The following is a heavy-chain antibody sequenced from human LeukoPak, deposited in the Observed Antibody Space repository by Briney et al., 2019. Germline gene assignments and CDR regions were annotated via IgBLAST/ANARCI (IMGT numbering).Heavy chain of an antibody. J-gene: IGHJ4*02. CDR3: APSPNCGSGTSGY. V-gene: IGHV3-30*03. D-gene: IGHD3-10*01. Sequence: PGGSLRLSCAASGFTFSTYAMHWVRQAPGKGLEWVALISNDGFKKYYPDSVEGRFIISRDNSKNTLFLQMNSLTTEDTAVYYCAPSPNCGSGTSGYWGQGTQVTVSS. CDR1: GFTFSTYA. CDR2: ISNDGFKK.